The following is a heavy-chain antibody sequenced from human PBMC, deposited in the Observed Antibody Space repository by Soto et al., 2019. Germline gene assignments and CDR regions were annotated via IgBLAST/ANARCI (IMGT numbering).Heavy chain of an antibody. CDR3: ARSGNYRLDC. CDR1: GFTFSDYI. V-gene: IGHV3-48*01. CDR2: ISSGSNTI. Sequence: GGSLRLSCAVSGFTFSDYIMNWVRQAPGKGLEWVSYISSGSNTIYYVDSVKGRFTISRDNAKNSLYLQMSSLRAEDTAVYYCARSGNYRLDCWGQGTLVTVSS. D-gene: IGHD2-15*01. J-gene: IGHJ4*02.